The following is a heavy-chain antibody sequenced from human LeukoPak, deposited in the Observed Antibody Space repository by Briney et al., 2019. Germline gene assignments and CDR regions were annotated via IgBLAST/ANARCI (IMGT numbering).Heavy chain of an antibody. CDR2: ISGSGGST. Sequence: PGGSLRLSCAASGFTFRSYAMSWVRQAPGKGLEWVSAISGSGGSTYYADSVKGRFTISRDNSKNTLYLQMSSLRAEDTAVYYCAKDPYAILTGYRYYFDYWGQGTLVPVSS. J-gene: IGHJ4*02. D-gene: IGHD3-9*01. CDR3: AKDPYAILTGYRYYFDY. CDR1: GFTFRSYA. V-gene: IGHV3-23*01.